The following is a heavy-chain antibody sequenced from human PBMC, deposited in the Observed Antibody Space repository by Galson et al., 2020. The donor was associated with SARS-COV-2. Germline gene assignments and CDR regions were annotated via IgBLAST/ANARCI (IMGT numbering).Heavy chain of an antibody. CDR3: AHGDYDVLSGYYTACDY. D-gene: IGHD3-3*01. V-gene: IGHV2-5*02. J-gene: IGHJ4*02. Sequence: SGPTLVKPTQTLTLTCTFSGFSLRARGVGVGWLRQPPGKALEWLAMIYWDDDERYSPSLKSRVTLTKDTSKNQVVLRMANMDPMDTATYDCAHGDYDVLSGYYTACDYWGQGILVTVSS. CDR1: GFSLRARGVG. CDR2: IYWDDDE.